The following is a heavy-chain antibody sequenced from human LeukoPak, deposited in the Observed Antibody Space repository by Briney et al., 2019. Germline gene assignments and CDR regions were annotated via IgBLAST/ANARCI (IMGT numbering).Heavy chain of an antibody. V-gene: IGHV3-64*01. CDR3: ARASLYDNSAYYLDY. Sequence: GRSLRLSCAASGFTFSNYAMHWVRQAPGKGLEYVSAISSNGGSTYYANSVKGRFTISRDNAKNSLYLQMNSLRAEDTALYYCARASLYDNSAYYLDYWGQGTLVTVSS. CDR1: GFTFSNYA. CDR2: ISSNGGST. D-gene: IGHD3-22*01. J-gene: IGHJ4*02.